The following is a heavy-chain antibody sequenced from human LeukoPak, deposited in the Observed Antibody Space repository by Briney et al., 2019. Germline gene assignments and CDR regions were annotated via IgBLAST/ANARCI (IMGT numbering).Heavy chain of an antibody. Sequence: GGSLRLSCAASGFTVSSNYMSWVRQAPGKGLEWVSAIYSGGSTYYADSVKGRFTISRDNSKNTLYLQMNSLRAEDTAVYYCARRGDWYYYYYYMDVWGKGTTVTVSS. CDR2: IYSGGST. CDR3: ARRGDWYYYYYYMDV. CDR1: GFTVSSNY. D-gene: IGHD3-10*01. V-gene: IGHV3-53*01. J-gene: IGHJ6*03.